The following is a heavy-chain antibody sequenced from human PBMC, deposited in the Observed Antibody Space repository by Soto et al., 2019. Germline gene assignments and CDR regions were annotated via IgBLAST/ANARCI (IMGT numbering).Heavy chain of an antibody. V-gene: IGHV3-48*02. CDR1: GFSFSSHS. Sequence: EVQLVESGGGLVQPGGSLRLSCAASGFSFSSHSFNWVRQAPGQGLEWVAYISSRSSLILYADSVRGRFVISRDNALNSLYLQMNSPRDEDTXXXXXARERGEYDSGWYIDRWGQGPPVTV. CDR2: ISSRSSLI. J-gene: IGHJ5*02. D-gene: IGHD6-19*01. CDR3: ARERGEYDSGWYIDR.